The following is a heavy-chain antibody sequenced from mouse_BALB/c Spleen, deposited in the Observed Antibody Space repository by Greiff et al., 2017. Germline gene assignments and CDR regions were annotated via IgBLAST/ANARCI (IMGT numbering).Heavy chain of an antibody. CDR1: GYTFTSYW. CDR2: INPSTGYT. D-gene: IGHD4-1*01. CDR3: ARLTGRDY. Sequence: VQLQQSGAELAKPGASVKMSCKASGYTFTSYWMHWVKQRPGQGLEWIGYINPSTGYTEYNQKFKDKATLTADKSSSTAYMQLSSLTSEDSAVYYCARLTGRDYWGQGTSVTVSS. J-gene: IGHJ4*01. V-gene: IGHV1-7*01.